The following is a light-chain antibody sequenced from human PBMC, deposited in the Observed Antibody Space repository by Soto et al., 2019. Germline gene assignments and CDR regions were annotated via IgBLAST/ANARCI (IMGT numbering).Light chain of an antibody. V-gene: IGKV3-15*01. CDR1: QSVSSN. Sequence: EIVMTRSPATLSVSPGERATLSCRASQSVSSNLAWYQQKAAQAPRVLIYGASTRATGIPARFSGSGSGTEFTLTIRILQSEDFAVYYCQQYNNWPPLTFGGGTKVEIK. J-gene: IGKJ4*01. CDR3: QQYNNWPPLT. CDR2: GAS.